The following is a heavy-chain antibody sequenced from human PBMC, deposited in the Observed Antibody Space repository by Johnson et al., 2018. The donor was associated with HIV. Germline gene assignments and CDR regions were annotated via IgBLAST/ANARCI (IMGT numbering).Heavy chain of an antibody. V-gene: IGHV3-74*03. CDR2: IDTEGSGT. CDR1: GFKFSSYG. CDR3: ASGAYGSSLSFDI. D-gene: IGHD6-6*01. J-gene: IGHJ3*02. Sequence: VQLVESGGGLVQPGGSLRLSCAASGFKFSSYGMSWVRQAPGKGLEWVAGIDTEGSGTTYADSVKGRFIISRDNSKNTLYLQMNSLRVEDTAVYYCASGAYGSSLSFDIWGQGTMVTVSS.